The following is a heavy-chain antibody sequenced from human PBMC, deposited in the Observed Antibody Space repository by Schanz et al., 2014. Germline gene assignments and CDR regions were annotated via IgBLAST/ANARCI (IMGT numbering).Heavy chain of an antibody. D-gene: IGHD3-10*01. CDR1: GYTFTSYY. J-gene: IGHJ6*02. CDR2: INPSGGST. V-gene: IGHV1-46*01. CDR3: GRDAGWAFGDYHGMDV. Sequence: QVQLVQSGAEVKKPGASVKVSCKASGYTFTSYYMHWVRQAPGQGLEWMGIINPSGGSTSYAQKFQGRVTMTRDTSTSTAYMELRSLISDDAAVYYCGRDAGWAFGDYHGMDVWGQGTSVTVSS.